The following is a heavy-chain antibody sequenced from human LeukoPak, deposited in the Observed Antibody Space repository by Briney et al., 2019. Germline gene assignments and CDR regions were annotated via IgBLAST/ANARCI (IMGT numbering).Heavy chain of an antibody. Sequence: GGSLRLSCAASGFTFTTYSMNWVRQAPGKGLEWVSFVSSTSRFISYADSVKGRFTISRDNAKNSLYLQMTSLRAEDTAVYYCARDLRGHPYWGQGTLVTVSS. V-gene: IGHV3-21*01. CDR2: VSSTSRFI. CDR3: ARDLRGHPY. J-gene: IGHJ1*01. D-gene: IGHD2-15*01. CDR1: GFTFTTYS.